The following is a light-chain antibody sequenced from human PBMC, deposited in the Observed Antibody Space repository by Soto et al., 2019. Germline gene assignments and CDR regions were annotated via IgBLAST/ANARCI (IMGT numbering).Light chain of an antibody. Sequence: QSALTQPASVSGSPGQTITISCTGTSSDVGGYAYVSWYQQYPGKVPKLVISEVSNRPSGVSHRFSGSRSSNTASLTISGLQAEDEADYHCSSYTSRNTPVFGGGTKLTVL. J-gene: IGLJ2*01. CDR1: SSDVGGYAY. CDR2: EVS. CDR3: SSYTSRNTPV. V-gene: IGLV2-14*01.